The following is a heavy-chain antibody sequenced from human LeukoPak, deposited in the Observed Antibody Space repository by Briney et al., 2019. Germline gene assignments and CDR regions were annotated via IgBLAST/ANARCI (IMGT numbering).Heavy chain of an antibody. CDR1: GFSFSSYW. J-gene: IGHJ4*02. CDR2: IKQDGGEK. D-gene: IGHD2-21*01. Sequence: GGSLRLSCAASGFSFSSYWMSWVRQAPGKGLEWVANIKQDGGEKHYVDSVKGRFTISRDNAKNSLFLHMNSLRAEDTALYYCARDVDANYWGQGILVTVSS. V-gene: IGHV3-7*01. CDR3: ARDVDANY.